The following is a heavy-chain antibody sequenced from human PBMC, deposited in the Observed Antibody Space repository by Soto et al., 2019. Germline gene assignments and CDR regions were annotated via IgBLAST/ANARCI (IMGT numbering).Heavy chain of an antibody. CDR3: ATGWLQPNYYYYGMDV. Sequence: GASVKVSCKASGFTFTSSAVQWVRQARGQRLGWIGWIVVGSGNTNYAQKFQGRVTITEDTSTDTAYMELSSLRSEDTAVYYCATGWLQPNYYYYGMDVWGQGTTVTVSS. CDR1: GFTFTSSA. D-gene: IGHD5-12*01. V-gene: IGHV1-58*01. J-gene: IGHJ6*02. CDR2: IVVGSGNT.